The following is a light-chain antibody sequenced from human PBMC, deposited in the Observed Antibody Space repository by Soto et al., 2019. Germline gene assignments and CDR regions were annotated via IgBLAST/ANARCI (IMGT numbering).Light chain of an antibody. CDR2: FAS. CDR3: QYFRGSICT. V-gene: IGKV3-20*01. Sequence: PGERASLSCWAIQSITSSFLACYHQKPCQAPMLLRYFASSTATGIPYTFMCTGSERDFNPTTNRLEPEDFEIYYCQYFRGSICTFGGGTKVDIK. CDR1: QSITSSF. J-gene: IGKJ4*01.